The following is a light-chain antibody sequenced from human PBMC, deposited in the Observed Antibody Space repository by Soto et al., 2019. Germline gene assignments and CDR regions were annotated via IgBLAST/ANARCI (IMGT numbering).Light chain of an antibody. V-gene: IGKV3-20*01. CDR3: QQDGYSPET. CDR1: QSVSSSY. Sequence: ENVLTQSPGTLSLSPGERATLSCRASQSVSSSYLAWYQQKPGQAPRLLIYGTSSRATGIPDRFSGSGSGTDFSLTISRLEPEDFAVYYCQQDGYSPETFGQGTKVDNK. CDR2: GTS. J-gene: IGKJ1*01.